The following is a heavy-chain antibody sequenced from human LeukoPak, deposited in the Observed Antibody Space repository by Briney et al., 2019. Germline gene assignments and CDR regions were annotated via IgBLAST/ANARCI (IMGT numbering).Heavy chain of an antibody. CDR1: GFTFSSYS. D-gene: IGHD2-2*01. CDR2: ISSSSSYI. J-gene: IGHJ4*02. V-gene: IGHV3-21*01. Sequence: GGSLRLSYAASGFTFSSYSMNWVRQAPGKGLEWVSSISSSSSYIYYADSVKGRFTISRDNAKNSLYLQMNSLRAEDTAVYYCASYCSSTSCYWDFDYWGQGTLVTVSS. CDR3: ASYCSSTSCYWDFDY.